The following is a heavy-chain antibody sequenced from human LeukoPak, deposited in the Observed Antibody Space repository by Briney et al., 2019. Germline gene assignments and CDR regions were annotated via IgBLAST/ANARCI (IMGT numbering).Heavy chain of an antibody. J-gene: IGHJ4*02. CDR2: ISGDGGDT. V-gene: IGHV3-43*02. Sequence: GGSLRLSCAASGFTFHDYAMHWVRQVPGKGLEWVSLISGDGGDTYYADSVKGRFAISRDNSKSSLYLQMNSLRAEDTALYYCAKVGESSGGYYSFDYWGQGTLVTVSS. D-gene: IGHD3-22*01. CDR3: AKVGESSGGYYSFDY. CDR1: GFTFHDYA.